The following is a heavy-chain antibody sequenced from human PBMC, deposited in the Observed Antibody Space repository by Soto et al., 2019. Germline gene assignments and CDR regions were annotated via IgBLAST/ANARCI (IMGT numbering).Heavy chain of an antibody. J-gene: IGHJ4*01. D-gene: IGHD3-22*01. Sequence: SETLSLTCVVSGASLSSYYWSWIRQPPGKGLEWIGYIYYSGSTNYNSSLKSRVTISVDTSKNQFSLKLSSVTAADTAVYFCARLGGYYQAFDKWGQGALVTVSS. CDR2: IYYSGST. V-gene: IGHV4-59*08. CDR1: GASLSSYY. CDR3: ARLGGYYQAFDK.